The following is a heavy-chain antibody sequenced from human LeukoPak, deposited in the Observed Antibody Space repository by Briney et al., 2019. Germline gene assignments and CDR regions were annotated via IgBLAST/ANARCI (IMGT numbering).Heavy chain of an antibody. Sequence: GGSLTLSCAASEFSFSSSGTHCVLQAPGKRLDSVPFKSYDGSTKYYEDSVKGRFTISRDNSNNTLYLPMNTLRTDDTAVYYCAKDPKVGATRGYYFDYWGQGTLVTVSS. D-gene: IGHD1-26*01. J-gene: IGHJ4*02. CDR3: AKDPKVGATRGYYFDY. V-gene: IGHV3-30*18. CDR2: KSYDGSTK. CDR1: EFSFSSSG.